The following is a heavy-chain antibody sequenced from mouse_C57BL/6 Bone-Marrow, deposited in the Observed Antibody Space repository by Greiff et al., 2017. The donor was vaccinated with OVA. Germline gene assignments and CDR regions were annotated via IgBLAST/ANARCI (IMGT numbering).Heavy chain of an antibody. CDR2: IYPGSGST. Sequence: QVQLQQPGAELVKPGASVKMSCKASGYTFTSYWITWVKQRPGQGLEWIGDIYPGSGSTNYNEKFKSKATLTVDTSSSTAYMQLSSLTSEDSAVYYGARSLVGPRPYDFDYWGQGTTLTVSS. CDR3: ARSLVGPRPYDFDY. J-gene: IGHJ2*01. V-gene: IGHV1-55*01. CDR1: GYTFTSYW. D-gene: IGHD1-3*01.